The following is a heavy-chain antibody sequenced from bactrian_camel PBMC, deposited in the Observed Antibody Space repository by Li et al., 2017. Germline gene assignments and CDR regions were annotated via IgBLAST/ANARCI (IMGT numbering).Heavy chain of an antibody. D-gene: IGHD4*01. CDR3: AADSHLGPGAFFGY. V-gene: IGHV3S31*01. CDR1: GFTFDSYA. CDR2: INPGGSP. J-gene: IGHJ6*01. Sequence: VQLVESGGGLVQPGESLRLSCAASGFTFDSYAMSWVRQAPGKGFEWVSGINPGGSPYYADSVKGRFTISRDNAKNTLYLQLNSLKTDDTAMYYCAADSHLGPGAFFGYWGQGTQVTVS.